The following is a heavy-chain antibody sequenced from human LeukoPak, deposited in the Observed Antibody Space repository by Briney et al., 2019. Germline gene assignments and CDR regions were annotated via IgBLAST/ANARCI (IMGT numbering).Heavy chain of an antibody. V-gene: IGHV3-21*01. D-gene: IGHD2-2*01. CDR2: ISSSSSYI. Sequence: GGSLRLSCAASGFTVSSHYMSWVRQAPGKGLEWVSSISSSSSYIYYADSVKGRFTISRDNAKNSLYLQMNSLRAEDTAVYYCARGDIVVGESDAFDIWGQGTMVTVSS. CDR1: GFTVSSHY. CDR3: ARGDIVVGESDAFDI. J-gene: IGHJ3*02.